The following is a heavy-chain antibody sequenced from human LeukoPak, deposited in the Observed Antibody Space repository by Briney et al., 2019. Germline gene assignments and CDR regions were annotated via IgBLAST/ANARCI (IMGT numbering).Heavy chain of an antibody. Sequence: SETLSLTCTVSGGSISSYYWSWIRQPPGKGLEWIGYIYYSGSTNYNPSLKSRVTISVDTSKNQFSLKLSSVTAADTAVYYCARGTYSSSWYGMVYFQHWGQGTLVTVSS. CDR2: IYYSGST. J-gene: IGHJ1*01. CDR3: ARGTYSSSWYGMVYFQH. V-gene: IGHV4-59*12. CDR1: GGSISSYY. D-gene: IGHD6-13*01.